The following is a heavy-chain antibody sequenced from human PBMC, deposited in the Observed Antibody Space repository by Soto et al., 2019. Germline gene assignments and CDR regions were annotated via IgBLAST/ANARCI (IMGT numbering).Heavy chain of an antibody. D-gene: IGHD3-22*01. Sequence: SVKVSCKASGGTFSSYAISWVRQAPGQGLEWMGGIIPIFGTANYAQKFQGRVTITADESTSTAYMELSSLRSEDTAVYYCARLGTYYYDSSGYYQTDYWGQGTLVTVSS. J-gene: IGHJ4*02. CDR1: GGTFSSYA. V-gene: IGHV1-69*13. CDR3: ARLGTYYYDSSGYYQTDY. CDR2: IIPIFGTA.